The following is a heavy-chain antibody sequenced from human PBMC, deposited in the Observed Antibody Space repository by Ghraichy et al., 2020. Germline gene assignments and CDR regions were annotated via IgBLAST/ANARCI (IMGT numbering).Heavy chain of an antibody. CDR3: ATEEVGTTEFDY. CDR1: GFIFSSYG. J-gene: IGHJ4*02. CDR2: IWYDGSNK. Sequence: GESLNISCAASGFIFSSYGMHWVRQAPGKGLEWVAMIWYDGSNKFYADSVKGRFTISRDNSKNTLYLQMNSLRAEDTAVYYCATEEVGTTEFDYWGQGTLVTVSS. V-gene: IGHV3-33*01. D-gene: IGHD1-26*01.